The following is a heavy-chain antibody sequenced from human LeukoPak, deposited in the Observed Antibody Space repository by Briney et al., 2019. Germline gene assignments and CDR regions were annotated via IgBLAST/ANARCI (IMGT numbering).Heavy chain of an antibody. CDR2: IGGRDGST. J-gene: IGHJ4*02. V-gene: IGHV3-23*01. D-gene: IGHD3-10*01. CDR3: AKGHYYGSGSLDY. CDR1: GFTFSSYG. Sequence: GGSLRLSCAASGFTFSSYGMSWVRQAPGKGLEWVSAIGGRDGSTYYADSVKGRFTISRDNSKNTLYVQMNSLRAEDTAVYYCAKGHYYGSGSLDYWGQGTLVTVSS.